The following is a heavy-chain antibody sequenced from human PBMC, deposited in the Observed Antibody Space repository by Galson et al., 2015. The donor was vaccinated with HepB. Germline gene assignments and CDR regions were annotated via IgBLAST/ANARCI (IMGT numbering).Heavy chain of an antibody. CDR1: GGTFSSYT. CDR2: IIPILAIA. Sequence: SVKVSCKASGGTFSSYTISWVRQAPGQGLEWMGRIIPILAIANYAQKFQGRVTITADKSTSTAYMELSSLRSEGTAVYYGARDLYRSGCGTRDAVGIWGQGTVCAVSS. V-gene: IGHV1-69*04. J-gene: IGHJ3*02. CDR3: ARDLYRSGCGTRDAVGI. D-gene: IGHD6-19*01.